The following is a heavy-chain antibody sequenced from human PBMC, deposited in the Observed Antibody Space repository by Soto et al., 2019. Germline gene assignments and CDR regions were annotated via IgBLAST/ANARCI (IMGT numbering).Heavy chain of an antibody. V-gene: IGHV4-30-4*01. D-gene: IGHD4-17*01. CDR3: AREIIPLTTDWYFDL. CDR1: GGSISGGVYY. Sequence: ASETLSLTCTVSGGSISGGVYYWSWIRQPPGKGLEWIGYIFDSGSTYYNPSLKSRVTISVDTSKNQFSLRLSSVTAADTAVYYCAREIIPLTTDWYFDLWGRGTLVTV. J-gene: IGHJ2*01. CDR2: IFDSGST.